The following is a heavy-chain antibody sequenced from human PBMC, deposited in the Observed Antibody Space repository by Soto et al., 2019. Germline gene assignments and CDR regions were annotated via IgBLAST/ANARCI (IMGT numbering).Heavy chain of an antibody. V-gene: IGHV3-48*03. CDR2: ISSSGSTI. J-gene: IGHJ5*02. CDR1: GFTFSSYE. Sequence: HPGGSLRLSCAASGFTFSSYEMNWVRQAPGKGLEWVSYISSSGSTIYYADSVKGRFTISRDNAKNSLYLQMNSLRAEDTAVYYCARVLGNWFDPWGQGTLVTVSS. CDR3: ARVLGNWFDP.